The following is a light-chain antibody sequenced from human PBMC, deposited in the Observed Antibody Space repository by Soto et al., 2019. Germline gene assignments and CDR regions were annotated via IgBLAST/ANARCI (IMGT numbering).Light chain of an antibody. Sequence: QSALTQPASVSGSPGQSITISCTGTSSDVGAYNYVSWYQQHPGKAPKLMIYEVNYRPSGVSNRFSGSKSGITASLTITGLQVEDEADYFCQSYDSSALSLIFGPGTKVTVL. CDR1: SSDVGAYNY. CDR3: QSYDSSALSLI. CDR2: EVN. V-gene: IGLV2-14*01. J-gene: IGLJ1*01.